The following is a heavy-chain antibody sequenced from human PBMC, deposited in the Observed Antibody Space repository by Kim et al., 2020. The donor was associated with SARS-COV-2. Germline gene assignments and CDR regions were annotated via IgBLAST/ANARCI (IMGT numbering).Heavy chain of an antibody. V-gene: IGHV4-61*01. Sequence: SETLSLTCTVSGGSVSSGSYYWSWIRQPPGKGLECIGYINYSGRTNYNPSLKSRVTISVDTSKNQFSLKLSSVTAADTAVYYCAVRYGDYWGDYGMDVWGQGTTVTVSS. CDR1: GGSVSSGSYY. CDR3: AVRYGDYWGDYGMDV. CDR2: INYSGRT. J-gene: IGHJ6*02. D-gene: IGHD4-17*01.